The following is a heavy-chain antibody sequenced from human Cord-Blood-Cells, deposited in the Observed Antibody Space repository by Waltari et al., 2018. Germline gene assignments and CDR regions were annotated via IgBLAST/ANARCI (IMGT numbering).Heavy chain of an antibody. Sequence: QVQLVQSGAGVKKPGSSVKVSCKASGGTFSSYAISWVRQAPGQGLEWMGGIIPIFGTANYAQKFQGRVTITADESTSTAYMELSSLRSEDTAVYYCARDLGYCSGGSCNFDYWGQGTLVTVSS. CDR3: ARDLGYCSGGSCNFDY. V-gene: IGHV1-69*01. CDR1: GGTFSSYA. CDR2: IIPIFGTA. J-gene: IGHJ4*02. D-gene: IGHD2-15*01.